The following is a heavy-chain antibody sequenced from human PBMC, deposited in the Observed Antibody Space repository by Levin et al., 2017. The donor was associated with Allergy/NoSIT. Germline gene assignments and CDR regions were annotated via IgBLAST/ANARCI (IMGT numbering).Heavy chain of an antibody. Sequence: SETLSLTCAISGDSVSTNTAAWNWVRQSPSRGLEWLGRTYYRSRWYTDYALSVRSRIIINPDSSRNQFSLQLTSVTPEDTAVYYCARDPGEMATIGFDYWGQGTLVTVSS. D-gene: IGHD5-24*01. CDR3: ARDPGEMATIGFDY. J-gene: IGHJ4*02. CDR1: GDSVSTNTAA. CDR2: TYYRSRWYT. V-gene: IGHV6-1*01.